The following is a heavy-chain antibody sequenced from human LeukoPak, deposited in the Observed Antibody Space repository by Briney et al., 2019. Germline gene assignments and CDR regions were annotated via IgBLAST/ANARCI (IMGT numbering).Heavy chain of an antibody. V-gene: IGHV5-51*01. CDR2: IYPGDSDT. CDR1: GYSFTDCW. Sequence: GESLKISCKGSGYSFTDCWIGWVRQMPGKGLEWWGIIYPGDSDTRYSPSFQGQVTFSADKSISTAYLQWSSLKASDTAMYYCARLIRGGLEQRQDYWGQGTLVTVSS. D-gene: IGHD3-16*01. CDR3: ARLIRGGLEQRQDY. J-gene: IGHJ4*02.